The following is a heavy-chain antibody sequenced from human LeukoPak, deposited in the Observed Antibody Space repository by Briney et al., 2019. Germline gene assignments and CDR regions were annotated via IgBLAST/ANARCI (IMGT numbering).Heavy chain of an antibody. D-gene: IGHD6-13*01. Sequence: GGSLRLSCAASGFTFSSYAMSWVRQAPGKGLEWVSAISGSGGSTYYADSVKGRFTISRDNSKNTLSLPMNSLRAEDTAVYYCAKRGSGSSSRYAYFDYWGQGTLVTVSS. CDR3: AKRGSGSSSRYAYFDY. CDR1: GFTFSSYA. J-gene: IGHJ4*02. V-gene: IGHV3-23*01. CDR2: ISGSGGST.